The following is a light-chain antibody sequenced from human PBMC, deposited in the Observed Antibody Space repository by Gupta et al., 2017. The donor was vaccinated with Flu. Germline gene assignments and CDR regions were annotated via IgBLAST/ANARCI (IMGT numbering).Light chain of an antibody. CDR1: QSIGSS. J-gene: IGKJ1*01. CDR2: DAS. V-gene: IGKV3-15*01. Sequence: VTLFVSPGERATLSCRASQSIGSSLAWYQQKPGQAPRLLIYDASTRAAGLPARFGGSGSGTEFSLTISSLHSEDFAVYYCQQYQNWPPWTFGQGTKVEI. CDR3: QQYQNWPPWT.